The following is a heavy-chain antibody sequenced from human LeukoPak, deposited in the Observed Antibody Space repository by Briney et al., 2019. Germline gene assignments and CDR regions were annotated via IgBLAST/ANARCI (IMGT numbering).Heavy chain of an antibody. CDR1: GTSITSSY. D-gene: IGHD6-25*01. V-gene: IGHV4-59*01. CDR2: IYYTGVT. CDR3: ARTARLPNS. Sequence: PSEILSLTCTVSGTSITSSYWSWIRQPPGKGLEHIGYIYYTGVTNYSPSLKSRVTMSLDTSKNQFSLRLTSVTAADTAIYYCARTARLPNSWGQGTLVTVSS. J-gene: IGHJ4*02.